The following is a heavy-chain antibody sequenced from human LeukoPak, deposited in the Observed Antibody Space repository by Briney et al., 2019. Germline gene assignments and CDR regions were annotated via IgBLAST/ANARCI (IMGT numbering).Heavy chain of an antibody. Sequence: GGSLRLSCAASGFTFSSYAMSWVRQAPGKGLEWVSAIGGSSDFTYYAEYVKGRFTISRDNSKKTLCLQMNSLRAEDTAVYYCAKADRGWGVITKDWGQGTLVTVSS. J-gene: IGHJ4*02. CDR3: AKADRGWGVITKD. V-gene: IGHV3-23*01. D-gene: IGHD3-10*01. CDR1: GFTFSSYA. CDR2: IGGSSDFT.